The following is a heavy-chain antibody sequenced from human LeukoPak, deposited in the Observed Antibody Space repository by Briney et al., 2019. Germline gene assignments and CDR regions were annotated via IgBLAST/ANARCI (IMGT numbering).Heavy chain of an antibody. Sequence: GGSLRLSCAASGFTFSSYWMHWVRQAPGKGVGWVSRINSDGSSTNYADSVKGGFTISRDNAKKTLYMQMNRLRAEDTAVYYCARDRGLVGATASTFDYWGQGTLVTVSS. V-gene: IGHV3-74*01. CDR2: INSDGSST. CDR3: ARDRGLVGATASTFDY. J-gene: IGHJ4*02. D-gene: IGHD1-26*01. CDR1: GFTFSSYW.